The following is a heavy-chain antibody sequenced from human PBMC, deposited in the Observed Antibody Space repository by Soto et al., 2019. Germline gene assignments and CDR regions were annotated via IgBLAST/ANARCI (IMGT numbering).Heavy chain of an antibody. V-gene: IGHV3-23*01. CDR3: AKDLFPTSGQRFFFES. D-gene: IGHD2-21*01. J-gene: IGHJ4*02. CDR2: ILHDETP. Sequence: GGSMRLSCAASGFTFSTYAMTWVRQAPGRGLEWVSTILHDETPFYTDSVKGRFTISRDNVRGTLYLQMNGLRVEDAALYFCAKDLFPTSGQRFFFESWGQGSLVTVSS. CDR1: GFTFSTYA.